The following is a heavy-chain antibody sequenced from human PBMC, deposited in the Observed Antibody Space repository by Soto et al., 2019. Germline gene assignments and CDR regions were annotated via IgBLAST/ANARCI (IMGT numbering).Heavy chain of an antibody. D-gene: IGHD2-15*01. V-gene: IGHV1-69*08. Sequence: QVQLVQSGAEVKKPGSSVKVSCKASGGTFSSYTISWVRQAPGQGLEWMGRIIPILGIANYAQKFQGRVTITADKSTSTAYMELSSLRSEDTAVYYCARDRCSGGSCYGLYYFDYWGQGTLVTVSS. J-gene: IGHJ4*02. CDR1: GGTFSSYT. CDR3: ARDRCSGGSCYGLYYFDY. CDR2: IIPILGIA.